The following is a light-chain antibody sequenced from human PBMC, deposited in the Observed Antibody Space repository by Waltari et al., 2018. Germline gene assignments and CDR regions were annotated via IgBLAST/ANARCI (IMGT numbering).Light chain of an antibody. CDR2: QGN. Sequence: SYDLTQPPSVSVSPGQTASITCSGDKLGHKYAYWYQQKPGQSPVLVIYQGNKRPSGIPERCSGANSGNTATLTISGTQAMDEADYYCQAWDSSTAVFGGGTKLTVL. CDR1: KLGHKY. V-gene: IGLV3-1*01. CDR3: QAWDSSTAV. J-gene: IGLJ2*01.